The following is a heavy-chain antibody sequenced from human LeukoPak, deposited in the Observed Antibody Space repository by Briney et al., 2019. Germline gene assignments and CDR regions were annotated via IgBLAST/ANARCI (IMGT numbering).Heavy chain of an antibody. CDR3: AKWEWPYRYYFDY. Sequence: ASVKVSCKASGYTFTGYYMHWVRQAPGQGLEWMGWINPNSGGTNYAQKFQGRVTMTRDTSISTAYMELSRLRSDDTAVYYCAKWEWPYRYYFDYWGQGTLVTVSS. CDR1: GYTFTGYY. V-gene: IGHV1-2*02. J-gene: IGHJ4*02. D-gene: IGHD3-16*02. CDR2: INPNSGGT.